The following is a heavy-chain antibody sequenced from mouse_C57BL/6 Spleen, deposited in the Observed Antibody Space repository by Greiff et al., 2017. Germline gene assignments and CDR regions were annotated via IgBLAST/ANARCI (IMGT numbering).Heavy chain of an antibody. Sequence: QVQLQQPGAELVRPGSSVKLSCKASGYTFTSYWMHWVKQRPIQGLEWIGNIDPSDSETHYNQKFKDKATLTVDKSSSTAYMQLSSLTSEDSAVYYCARSLYSNYVYYAMDYWGQGTSVTVSS. V-gene: IGHV1-52*01. CDR3: ARSLYSNYVYYAMDY. J-gene: IGHJ4*01. CDR1: GYTFTSYW. CDR2: IDPSDSET. D-gene: IGHD2-5*01.